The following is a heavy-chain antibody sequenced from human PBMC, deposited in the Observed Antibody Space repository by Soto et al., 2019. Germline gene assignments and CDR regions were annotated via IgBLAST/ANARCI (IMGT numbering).Heavy chain of an antibody. D-gene: IGHD4-4*01. V-gene: IGHV3-7*01. J-gene: IGHJ6*03. CDR1: GFTFSSYW. CDR2: IKQDGSEK. CDR3: ARRSTVTIYYYYMDV. Sequence: GGSLRLSCAASGFTFSSYWMSWVRQAPGKGLEWVANIKQDGSEKYYVDSVKGRFTISRDNAKNSLYLQMNSLRAEDTAVYYCARRSTVTIYYYYMDVWGKGTTVTVSS.